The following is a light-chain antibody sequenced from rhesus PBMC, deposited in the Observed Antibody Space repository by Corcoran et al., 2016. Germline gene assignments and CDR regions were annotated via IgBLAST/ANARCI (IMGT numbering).Light chain of an antibody. J-gene: IGKJ4*01. CDR3: MQGTHCPPLT. CDR1: QSLVHSDGKTS. CDR2: QVS. V-gene: IGKV2S8*01. Sequence: DVVTTQSPLSLPVTLGQPASISCRSSQSLVHSDGKTSLNWLQQKPGQPPRGLIYQVSNWDSGVPERFSGSGAGADFTLKISRVEAGDVGVYYCMQGTHCPPLTFGGVTKVEIK.